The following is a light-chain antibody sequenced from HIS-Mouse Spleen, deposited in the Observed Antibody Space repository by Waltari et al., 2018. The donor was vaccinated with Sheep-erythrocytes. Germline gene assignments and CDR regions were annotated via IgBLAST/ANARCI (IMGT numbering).Light chain of an antibody. J-gene: IGLJ3*02. V-gene: IGLV2-23*01. CDR3: CSYAGSSTPWV. CDR1: SSYVGSYNL. CDR2: EGS. Sequence: QSALTQPASVSGSPGQSITISCTGTSSYVGSYNLVSWYQQHPGKAPKLMIYEGSKRPSGVSNRFSGSKSGNTASLTISGLQAEDEADYYCCSYAGSSTPWVFGGGTKLIVL.